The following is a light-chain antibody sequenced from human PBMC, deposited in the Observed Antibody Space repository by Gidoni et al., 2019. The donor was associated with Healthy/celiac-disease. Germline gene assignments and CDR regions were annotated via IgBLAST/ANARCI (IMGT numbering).Light chain of an antibody. CDR3: QQYDATSIT. V-gene: IGKV1-33*01. Sequence: DIQMTQSPSSLSASVGDRVTITCQASQEISNYLNWYQQKPGKAPKLLIYDASNLETGVPPRFSGSGSGTDFTFTISSLQPEDIATYYCQQYDATSITFGQGTRLEIK. CDR2: DAS. J-gene: IGKJ5*01. CDR1: QEISNY.